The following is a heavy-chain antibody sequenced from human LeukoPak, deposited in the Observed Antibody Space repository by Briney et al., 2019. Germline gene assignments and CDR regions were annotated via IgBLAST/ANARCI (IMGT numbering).Heavy chain of an antibody. CDR1: GFTFSSYA. D-gene: IGHD3-3*01. Sequence: PGGSLRLSCAASGFTFSSYAMHWVRQAPGKGLEWVTIISYDGSNKYYADSVKGRFTISRDNAKNSLYLQMNSLRAEDTALYYCARSRELYDFWSCYYFWFDPWGQGTLVTVSS. CDR3: ARSRELYDFWSCYYFWFDP. J-gene: IGHJ5*02. CDR2: ISYDGSNK. V-gene: IGHV3-30*04.